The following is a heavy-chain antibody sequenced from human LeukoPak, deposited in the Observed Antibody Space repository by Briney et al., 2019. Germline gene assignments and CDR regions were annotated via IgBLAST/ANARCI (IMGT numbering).Heavy chain of an antibody. CDR1: GFTFGDYA. Sequence: PGGSLRLSCTASGFTFGDYAMSWVRQAPGKGLEWVGFIRSKAYGGTTEYAASVKGRFTISRDNAKNSLYLQMNSLRAEDTAVYYCARDPRRGAARYYYGMDVWGQGTTVTVSS. J-gene: IGHJ6*02. V-gene: IGHV3-49*04. D-gene: IGHD1-26*01. CDR2: IRSKAYGGTT. CDR3: ARDPRRGAARYYYGMDV.